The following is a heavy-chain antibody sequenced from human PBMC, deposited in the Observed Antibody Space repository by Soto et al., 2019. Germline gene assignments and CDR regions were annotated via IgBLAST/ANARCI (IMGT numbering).Heavy chain of an antibody. D-gene: IGHD6-13*01. CDR1: GGSFSAYY. Sequence: QVQLQQWGAGLLKPSETLSLACDVYGGSFSAYYWTWIRQPPGKGLEWIGEINHSGNTNYNPSLKSRVTMSIDTSKNQFSLKLSSVTAADTALYYCARGGTVTAAGSSRYWGPGTLVTVS. CDR2: INHSGNT. V-gene: IGHV4-34*01. J-gene: IGHJ1*01. CDR3: ARGGTVTAAGSSRY.